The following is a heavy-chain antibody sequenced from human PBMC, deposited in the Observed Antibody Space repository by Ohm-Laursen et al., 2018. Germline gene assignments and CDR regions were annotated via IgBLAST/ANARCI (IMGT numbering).Heavy chain of an antibody. CDR2: INSDGSST. Sequence: SLRLSCAASGFTFSSYWMHWVRQAPGKGLGWVSRINSDGSSTSYADSVKGRLTISRDNAKNTLYLQMNSLRAEDTAVYYCARASTRKGDYWGQGTLVAVSS. CDR1: GFTFSSYW. V-gene: IGHV3-74*01. CDR3: ARASTRKGDY. J-gene: IGHJ4*02.